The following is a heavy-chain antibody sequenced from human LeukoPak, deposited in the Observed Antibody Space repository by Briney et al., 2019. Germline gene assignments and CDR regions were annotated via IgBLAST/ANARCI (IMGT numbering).Heavy chain of an antibody. Sequence: SEILSLTCAVYGGSFSGYYWSWIRQPPGKGLEWIGEINHSGSTNYNPSLKSRVTISVDKSKNQFSLKLSSVTAADTAVYYCARVPSLGWFDPWGQGTLVTVSS. CDR2: INHSGST. D-gene: IGHD3-16*01. CDR1: GGSFSGYY. J-gene: IGHJ5*02. V-gene: IGHV4-34*01. CDR3: ARVPSLGWFDP.